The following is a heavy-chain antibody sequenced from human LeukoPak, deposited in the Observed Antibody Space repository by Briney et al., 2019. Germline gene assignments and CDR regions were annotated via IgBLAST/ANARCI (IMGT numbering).Heavy chain of an antibody. CDR3: AKDPTDEQWELLYYFDY. CDR1: GFTFSSYG. J-gene: IGHJ4*02. Sequence: PGGSLRLSCAASGFTFSSYGMHWVRQAPGKGLEWVAVISYDGSNKYYADSVKGRFTISRDNSKNTLYLQMNSLRAEDTAVYYCAKDPTDEQWELLYYFDYWGQGTLVTVSS. CDR2: ISYDGSNK. V-gene: IGHV3-30*18. D-gene: IGHD1-26*01.